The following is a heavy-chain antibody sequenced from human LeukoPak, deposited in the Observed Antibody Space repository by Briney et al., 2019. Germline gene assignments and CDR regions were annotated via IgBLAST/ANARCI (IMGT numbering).Heavy chain of an antibody. CDR3: AREGDILTGRFDY. Sequence: PGGSLRLSCAASGFTFSSYNINWVRQAPGKGLEWVSSISSSSNYIYYADSVKGRFTISRDNAKNTLYLQMNSLRAEDTAVYYCAREGDILTGRFDYWGQGTLVTVSS. CDR1: GFTFSSYN. CDR2: ISSSSNYI. J-gene: IGHJ4*02. D-gene: IGHD3-9*01. V-gene: IGHV3-21*01.